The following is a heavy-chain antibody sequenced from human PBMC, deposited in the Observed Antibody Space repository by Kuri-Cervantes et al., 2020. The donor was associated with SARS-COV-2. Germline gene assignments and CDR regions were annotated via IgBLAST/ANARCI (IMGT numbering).Heavy chain of an antibody. Sequence: GESLKISCAASGFNFSRTDMHWVRQAPGKGLEWVAVMSYDGSNKYYADSVKGRFTISRDNSKNTLYLQMNSLRAEDTAVYYCARDGLGTVTMDYYYYGMDVWGQGTTVTVSS. CDR2: MSYDGSNK. CDR1: GFNFSRTD. V-gene: IGHV3-30-3*01. J-gene: IGHJ6*02. D-gene: IGHD4-11*01. CDR3: ARDGLGTVTMDYYYYGMDV.